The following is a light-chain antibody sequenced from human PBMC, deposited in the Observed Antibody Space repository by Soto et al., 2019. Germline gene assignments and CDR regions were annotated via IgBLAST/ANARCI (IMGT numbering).Light chain of an antibody. Sequence: QSVLTQPASVSGCHGQSITSSCAGTRDDIGAYDYVSWYQQHPGNAPKLLVYEVTNRPSGVSDRFSSSKSGNTASLTISGLQAEDEADYYCNSYTNSSAVVFGGGTKVTVL. V-gene: IGLV2-14*01. CDR1: RDDIGAYDY. J-gene: IGLJ2*01. CDR2: EVT. CDR3: NSYTNSSAVV.